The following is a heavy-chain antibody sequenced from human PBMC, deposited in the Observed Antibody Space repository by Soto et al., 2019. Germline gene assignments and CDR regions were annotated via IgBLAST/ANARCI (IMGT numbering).Heavy chain of an antibody. D-gene: IGHD3-10*01. CDR1: GYTFTRYG. J-gene: IGHJ6*02. CDR3: ARDGQSTMVRGVRGGSYNYYGMDV. CDR2: ISNYNGNT. V-gene: IGHV1-18*04. Sequence: QVQLVQSGAEVKKPGASVKVSCKASGYTFTRYGISWVRQAPGQGLEWMGWISNYNGNTNYAQKLQGRVTMTTDTATSTAYMELRSLRSDDTAVYYCARDGQSTMVRGVRGGSYNYYGMDVWGQGTTVTVSS.